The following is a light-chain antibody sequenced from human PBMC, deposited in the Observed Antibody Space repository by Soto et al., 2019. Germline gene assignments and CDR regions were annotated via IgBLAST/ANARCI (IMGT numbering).Light chain of an antibody. CDR1: SSNIGSNT. J-gene: IGLJ1*01. CDR2: ANN. Sequence: QSVLTQPPSASGTPGQRVTISCSGSSSNIGSNTVNWYQQLPGTAPKLLIHANNQRPSAVPDRFSGSKSGTSASLAISWLQSEEADYYCAAWDDSLNGYVFGTGTKVTVL. V-gene: IGLV1-44*01. CDR3: AAWDDSLNGYV.